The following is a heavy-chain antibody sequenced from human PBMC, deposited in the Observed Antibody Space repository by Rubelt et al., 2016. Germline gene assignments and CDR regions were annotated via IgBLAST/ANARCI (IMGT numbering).Heavy chain of an antibody. V-gene: IGHV7-4-1*02. CDR1: GYTFTSYA. CDR2: INTNTGNP. CDR3: GRGNAMDV. Sequence: QVQLVQSGSELKKPGASVKVSCKASGYTFTSYALNWVRQAPGQGLEWMGWINTNTGNPAYVQAFTGRFVFSSDTSVSTAYLHVRSLKAEDTAVYYCGRGNAMDVWGRGTTVIVSS. J-gene: IGHJ6*02.